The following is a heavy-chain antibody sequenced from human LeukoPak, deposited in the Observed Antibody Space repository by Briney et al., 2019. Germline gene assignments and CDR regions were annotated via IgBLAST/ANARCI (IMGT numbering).Heavy chain of an antibody. J-gene: IGHJ6*02. V-gene: IGHV3-23*01. CDR3: ARGGGLDV. D-gene: IGHD3-16*01. Sequence: GGSLRLSCAASGFTFSTYAMSWVRQTPGKGLEWVSVISGGGDITYYADSVKGRFTISRVNSENTVYLQMNSLRAEDTAVYFCARGGGLDVWGQGATVTVSS. CDR2: ISGGGDIT. CDR1: GFTFSTYA.